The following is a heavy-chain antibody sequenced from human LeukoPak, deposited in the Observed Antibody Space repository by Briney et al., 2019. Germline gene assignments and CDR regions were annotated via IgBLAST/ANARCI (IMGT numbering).Heavy chain of an antibody. CDR2: TSYDGSDA. CDR1: GFTFSSYG. CDR3: AKDRWIRRISLAGQDY. J-gene: IGHJ4*02. D-gene: IGHD6-19*01. V-gene: IGHV3-30*18. Sequence: PGGSLRLSCATSGFTFSSYGMHWVRQAPGKGLEWVAATSYDGSDAYYADSVKGRFTIPRDNSKNTLYLQINSLRAEDTAVYYCAKDRWIRRISLAGQDYWGQGTLVTVSS.